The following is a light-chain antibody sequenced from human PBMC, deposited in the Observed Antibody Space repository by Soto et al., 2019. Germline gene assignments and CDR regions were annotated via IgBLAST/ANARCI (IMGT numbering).Light chain of an antibody. CDR3: QQFGSSPQVT. CDR1: QIVSSSY. Sequence: IALTPSPGPLSLSPGESATLSCRGSQIVSSSYLAWYQQKPGHAPRLLSYSAYSRAPGIPDRFSGSGSGTDFTLTISILEAEDFAVSDCQQFGSSPQVTFGQGTRLEIK. J-gene: IGKJ5*01. V-gene: IGKV3-20*01. CDR2: SAY.